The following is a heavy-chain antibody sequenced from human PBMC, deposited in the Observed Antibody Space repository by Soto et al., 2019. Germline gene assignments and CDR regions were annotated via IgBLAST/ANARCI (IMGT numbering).Heavy chain of an antibody. Sequence: ASVKVSCKASGYTFTSYDINWVPQATGQGLEWMVCMYPNSGNTGYAQKFQGRVTMTRNTPISTAYMELSSLRSEDTAVYYCARGYDSIGYYYFHYYYYYGMDVWGQGTTVTVSS. CDR2: MYPNSGNT. CDR1: GYTFTSYD. J-gene: IGHJ6*02. CDR3: ARGYDSIGYYYFHYYYYYGMDV. D-gene: IGHD3-22*01. V-gene: IGHV1-8*01.